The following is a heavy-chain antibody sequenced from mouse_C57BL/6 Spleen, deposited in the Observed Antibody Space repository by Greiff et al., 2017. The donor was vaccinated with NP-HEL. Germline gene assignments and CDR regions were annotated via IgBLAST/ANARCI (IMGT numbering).Heavy chain of an antibody. CDR1: GYTFTSYW. V-gene: IGHV1-69*01. J-gene: IGHJ4*01. D-gene: IGHD3-2*02. Sequence: QVQLQQSGAELVMPGASVKLSCKASGYTFTSYWMHWVKQRPGQGLEWIGEIDPSDSYSNSNQKFKGKCTLTVARSSCTAYIMLSSMTSEDATVYYCARGGSGPYYAMDYWGPGTSVTVSS. CDR3: ARGGSGPYYAMDY. CDR2: IDPSDSYS.